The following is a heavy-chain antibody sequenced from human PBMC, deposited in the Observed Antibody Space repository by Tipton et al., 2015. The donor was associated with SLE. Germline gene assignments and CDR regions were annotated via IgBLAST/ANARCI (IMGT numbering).Heavy chain of an antibody. D-gene: IGHD3-22*01. J-gene: IGHJ4*02. CDR2: IYHSESV. CDR3: ARDGSGYYHFDY. Sequence: PGLVKPSETLSLTCTVSGYSLTSGYYWGWIRQPPGKGLEWIGRIYHSESVYYNPSLKSRVTISGDTSKNQISLKLRSVTATDTAVYYCARDGSGYYHFDYWGRGAQVTVSS. CDR1: GYSLTSGYY. V-gene: IGHV4-38-2*02.